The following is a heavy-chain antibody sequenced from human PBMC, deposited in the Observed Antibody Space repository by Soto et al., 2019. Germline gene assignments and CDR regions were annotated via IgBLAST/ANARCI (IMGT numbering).Heavy chain of an antibody. J-gene: IGHJ4*02. D-gene: IGHD3-22*01. Sequence: SETLSLTCTVSGGSISSGGYYWSWIRQHPGKGLEWIGYIYYSGSTYYNPSLKSRVTISVDTSKNQFSLKLSSVTAADTAVYYCARDDSSGFDYWGQGTLVTVSS. CDR3: ARDDSSGFDY. V-gene: IGHV4-31*03. CDR2: IYYSGST. CDR1: GGSISSGGYY.